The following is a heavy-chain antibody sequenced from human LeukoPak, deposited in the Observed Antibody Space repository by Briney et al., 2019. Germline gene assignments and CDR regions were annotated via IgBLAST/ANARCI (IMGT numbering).Heavy chain of an antibody. D-gene: IGHD5-18*01. CDR2: IYYSGST. CDR3: ARVPNFRLYGYSYGYPDY. Sequence: SETLSLTCLVSGGSMSSYFWSWIRQPPGKGLEWIGYIYYSGSTNYNPSLKSRVTISVDTSKNQFSLKLSSVTAADTAVYYCARVPNFRLYGYSYGYPDYWGQGTLVTVSS. J-gene: IGHJ4*02. CDR1: GGSMSSYF. V-gene: IGHV4-59*01.